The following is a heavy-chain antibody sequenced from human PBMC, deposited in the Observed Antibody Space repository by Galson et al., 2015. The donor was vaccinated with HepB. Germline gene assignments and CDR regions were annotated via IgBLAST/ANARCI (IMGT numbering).Heavy chain of an antibody. CDR1: GFTFSSYA. CDR2: ISTTGTTT. CDR3: AKNQISGIGTRALDC. J-gene: IGHJ4*02. D-gene: IGHD2-8*01. Sequence: SLRLSCAASGFTFSSYAMSWVRQAPEKGLEWVSIISTTGTTTYYADSVKGRFTISRDNSMNTLYLQMNSLRAEDTAVYYCAKNQISGIGTRALDCWGQGTLVTVSS. V-gene: IGHV3-23*01.